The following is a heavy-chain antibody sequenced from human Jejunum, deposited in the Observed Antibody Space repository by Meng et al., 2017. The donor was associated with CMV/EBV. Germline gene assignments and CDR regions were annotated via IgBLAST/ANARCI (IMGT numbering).Heavy chain of an antibody. Sequence: QCRLVHAGAEVKKPGASVKVSCEVSGFIFTSYAISWVRQAPGQGLQYMGWISAYNGNTNYAQELQGRVTMTTDTSTSTAYMELRSLRFDDTAVYYCARFYCSSTSCPHVLFDYWGQGTLVTVSS. CDR1: GFIFTSYA. D-gene: IGHD2-2*01. J-gene: IGHJ4*02. CDR2: ISAYNGNT. CDR3: ARFYCSSTSCPHVLFDY. V-gene: IGHV1-18*01.